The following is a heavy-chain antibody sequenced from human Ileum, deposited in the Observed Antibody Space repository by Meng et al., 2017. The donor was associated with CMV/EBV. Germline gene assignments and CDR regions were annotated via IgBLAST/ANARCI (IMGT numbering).Heavy chain of an antibody. V-gene: IGHV3-23*01. J-gene: IGHJ4*02. CDR2: IGASGGST. Sequence: EVHLLESGGDLVQPGGSLRLSCAASGFTFRNYAMTWVRQAPGKGLEWVAGIGASGGSTYYADSVSGRFIISRDNSKSTLYLQMNRLRAEDTAMYYCANLIASDYWGQGTLVTVSS. CDR1: GFTFRNYA. D-gene: IGHD2/OR15-2a*01. CDR3: ANLIASDY.